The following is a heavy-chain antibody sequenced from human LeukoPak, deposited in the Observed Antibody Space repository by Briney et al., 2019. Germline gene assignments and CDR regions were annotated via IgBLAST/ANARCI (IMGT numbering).Heavy chain of an antibody. V-gene: IGHV3-21*04. Sequence: PGGSLRLSCAASGFTFSSYSMNWVRQAPGKGLEWVSSISSSSSYIYYADSVKGRFTISRDNAKNSLYLQMNSLRAEDTAVYYCARAPDYDYVWGNYRLWGQGTMVTVSS. D-gene: IGHD3-16*02. CDR3: ARAPDYDYVWGNYRL. CDR2: ISSSSSYI. J-gene: IGHJ3*01. CDR1: GFTFSSYS.